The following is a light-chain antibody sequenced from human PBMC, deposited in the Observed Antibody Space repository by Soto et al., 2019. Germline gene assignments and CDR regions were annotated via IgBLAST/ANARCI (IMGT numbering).Light chain of an antibody. V-gene: IGLV2-11*01. CDR3: CSYAGSSSFRVL. CDR1: SSDVGGYNY. CDR2: DVT. J-gene: IGLJ2*01. Sequence: QSVLTQPRSVSGSPGQSVTISCTGTSSDVGGYNYVSWYQQHPGKAPKLMIYDVTKRPSGVPDRFSGSKSGNTASLIISGLQAADEAEYYCCCCSYAGSSSFRVLFGGGTKLTVL.